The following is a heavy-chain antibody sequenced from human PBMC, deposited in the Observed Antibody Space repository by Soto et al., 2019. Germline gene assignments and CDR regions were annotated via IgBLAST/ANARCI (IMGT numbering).Heavy chain of an antibody. Sequence: PSETLSLTCTVSGDSISSGDYYWSRIRQPPGKGLEWIGYIYYSGSTHYNPSLKSRVTISLDTSKNQFSLKLSSVTAADTAVYYCARAVLRYYYGMDVWGQGTTVTVSS. J-gene: IGHJ6*02. D-gene: IGHD1-20*01. CDR3: ARAVLRYYYGMDV. CDR2: IYYSGST. CDR1: GDSISSGDYY. V-gene: IGHV4-30-4*01.